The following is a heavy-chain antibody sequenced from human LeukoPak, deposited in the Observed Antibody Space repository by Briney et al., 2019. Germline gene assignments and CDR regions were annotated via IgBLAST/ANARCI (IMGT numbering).Heavy chain of an antibody. J-gene: IGHJ4*02. V-gene: IGHV4-59*12. Sequence: SETLSLTCTVSGGSISSYYWSWIRQPPGKGLEWIGYIYYSGSTNYNPSLKSRVTISVDTSKNQFSLKLSSVTAADTAVYYCARGGYSYGHTFDYWGQGTLVTVSS. CDR3: ARGGYSYGHTFDY. CDR1: GGSISSYY. CDR2: IYYSGST. D-gene: IGHD5-18*01.